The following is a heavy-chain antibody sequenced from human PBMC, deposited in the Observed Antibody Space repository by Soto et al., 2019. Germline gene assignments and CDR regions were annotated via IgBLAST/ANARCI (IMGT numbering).Heavy chain of an antibody. CDR2: ISYDGSNK. Sequence: ESGGGVVQPGRSLRLSCAASGFTFSSYAMHWVRQAPGKGLEWVAVISYDGSNKYYADSVKGRFTISRDNSKNTLYLQMNSLRAEDTAVYYCARGEEEGAGYFDYWGQGTLVTVSS. J-gene: IGHJ4*02. CDR1: GFTFSSYA. V-gene: IGHV3-30-3*01. CDR3: ARGEEEGAGYFDY.